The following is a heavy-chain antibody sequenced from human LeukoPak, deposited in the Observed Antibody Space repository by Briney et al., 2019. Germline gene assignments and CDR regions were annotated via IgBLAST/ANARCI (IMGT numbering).Heavy chain of an antibody. Sequence: SGGSLRLSCAASGFTFSSSSMNWVRQAPGEGLEWVASIREDGSEKTSVDSVKGRFTISRDNAKNSLYLQMDRMRAEDTAVYYCARGPTNGQAFDYWGQGTLVSVSS. D-gene: IGHD2-8*01. CDR1: GFTFSSSS. CDR3: ARGPTNGQAFDY. J-gene: IGHJ4*02. CDR2: IREDGSEK. V-gene: IGHV3-7*01.